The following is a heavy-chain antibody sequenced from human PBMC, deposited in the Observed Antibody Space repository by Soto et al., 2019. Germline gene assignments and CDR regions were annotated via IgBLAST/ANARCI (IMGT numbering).Heavy chain of an antibody. CDR1: GGSISSGGYS. J-gene: IGHJ4*02. V-gene: IGHV4-30-2*01. CDR3: ARAWGVRADAVAY. CDR2: IYHSGST. D-gene: IGHD7-27*01. Sequence: SETLSLTCAVSGGSISSGGYSWSWIRQPPGKGLEWIGYIYHSGSTYYNPSLKSRVTISVDRSKNQFSLKLSSVTAADTAVYYCARAWGVRADAVAYWGQGTLDTVSS.